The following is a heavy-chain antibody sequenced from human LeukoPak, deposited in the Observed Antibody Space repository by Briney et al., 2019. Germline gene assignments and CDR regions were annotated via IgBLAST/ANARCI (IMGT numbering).Heavy chain of an antibody. CDR2: ISPNSGGT. V-gene: IGHV1-2*02. CDR3: ATAVIVAVFGDAFDI. CDR1: GYTFTAYY. Sequence: VASVKVSCKASGYTFTAYYIHWVRQAPGQGLEWMGWISPNSGGTDYAQKFQGRVTMTRDTSISTAYMELRRLRYDDTAVYYCATAVIVAVFGDAFDIWGQGTLVTVSS. D-gene: IGHD6-13*01. J-gene: IGHJ3*02.